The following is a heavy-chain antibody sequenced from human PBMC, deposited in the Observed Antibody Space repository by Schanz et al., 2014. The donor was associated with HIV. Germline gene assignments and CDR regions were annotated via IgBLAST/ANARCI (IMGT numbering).Heavy chain of an antibody. CDR2: SKNKANGYIT. CDR1: EFPFSHNA. J-gene: IGHJ4*02. V-gene: IGHV3-72*01. D-gene: IGHD3-10*01. Sequence: EALLLESGGGLVQPGGSLRLSCRGSEFPFSHNAMTWVRQAPGKGLEWVGRSKNKANGYITEYTASVKGRFTISRDDSRNSLYLQMNSLKTEDTAVYFCARWRSGAPSNWGQGTLVTVSS. CDR3: ARWRSGAPSN.